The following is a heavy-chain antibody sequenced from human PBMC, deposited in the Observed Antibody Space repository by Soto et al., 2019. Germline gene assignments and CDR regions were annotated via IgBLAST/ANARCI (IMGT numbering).Heavy chain of an antibody. V-gene: IGHV3-7*03. CDR3: VRAGRLLGAFDI. CDR2: IQQDGRER. Sequence: EVQLVESGGALVQPGGFLRLSCEASGFTSGSYWMAWVRQAPGKGLEWVANIQQDGRERHYGDSVKGRFTISRDNAKNSLYLEMNSLRAEDTAFYYCVRAGRLLGAFDIWGQGTMVTVSS. J-gene: IGHJ3*02. D-gene: IGHD3-10*01. CDR1: GFTSGSYW.